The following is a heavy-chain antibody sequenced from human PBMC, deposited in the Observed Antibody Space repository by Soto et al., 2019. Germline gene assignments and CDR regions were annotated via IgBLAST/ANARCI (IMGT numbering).Heavy chain of an antibody. V-gene: IGHV3-33*01. J-gene: IGHJ6*02. D-gene: IGHD3-3*01. CDR3: ARDAAYYSLWSGYYPSRNGLDV. CDR1: GFTFGSFG. CDR2: IWDDGSKK. Sequence: GGSLRLSCAASGFTFGSFGMHWVRQAPGKGLEWVSLIWDDGSKKSYGDSVKGRFTISRDNSRNTVYLQMNSLRADDTAVYYCARDAAYYSLWSGYYPSRNGLDVWGQGTTVTVSS.